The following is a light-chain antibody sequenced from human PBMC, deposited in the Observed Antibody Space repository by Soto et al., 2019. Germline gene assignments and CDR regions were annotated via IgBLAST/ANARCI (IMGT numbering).Light chain of an antibody. CDR1: SSDVGGYNY. V-gene: IGLV2-8*01. CDR3: SSYAGSNNLGVV. CDR2: EVS. J-gene: IGLJ2*01. Sequence: QSALTQPPSASGSPGQSVTISCTGTSSDVGGYNYVSWYQQHPGKAPKLMIYEVSKRPSGVPDRFAGSKSGNTASLTVSGLQAEDESDYYGSSYAGSNNLGVVFGGVTHLTVL.